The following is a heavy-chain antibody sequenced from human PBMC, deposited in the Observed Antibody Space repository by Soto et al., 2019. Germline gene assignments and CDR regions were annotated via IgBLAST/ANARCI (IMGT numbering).Heavy chain of an antibody. CDR1: GFSLNTRGAG. Sequence: ITLKESGPTLVKPTQTLTLTCTFSGFSLNTRGAGVGWIRQPPGKALEWLALISWDGAKRSSPSLKSRLTITKDTAENQVVLTMTNIDPVDTATYYCAHRRGDLLTGHYYFDYWGQGTLVTVSS. CDR3: AHRRGDLLTGHYYFDY. CDR2: ISWDGAK. D-gene: IGHD3-9*01. V-gene: IGHV2-5*02. J-gene: IGHJ4*02.